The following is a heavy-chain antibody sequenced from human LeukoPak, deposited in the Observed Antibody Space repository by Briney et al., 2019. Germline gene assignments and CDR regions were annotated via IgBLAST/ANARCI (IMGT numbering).Heavy chain of an antibody. J-gene: IGHJ2*01. CDR1: GYTFTSYG. CDR2: ISAYNGNT. D-gene: IGHD4-17*01. V-gene: IGHV1-18*01. Sequence: ASVKVSCTASGYTFTSYGISWVRQAPGQGLEWMGWISAYNGNTNYAQKLQGRVTMTTDTSTSTAYMELRSLRSDDTAVYYCARVELDDYGDYYWYFDLWGRGTLVTVSS. CDR3: ARVELDDYGDYYWYFDL.